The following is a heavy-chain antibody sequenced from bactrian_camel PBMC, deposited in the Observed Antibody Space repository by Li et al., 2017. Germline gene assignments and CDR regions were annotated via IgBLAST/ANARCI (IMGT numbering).Heavy chain of an antibody. D-gene: IGHD2*01. CDR2: LYSDASNT. J-gene: IGHJ4*01. V-gene: IGHV3-2*01. CDR1: GFTFSSYY. CDR3: TKARGDYDGSSLEY. Sequence: HVQLVESGGGLVQPGGSLRLSCAASGFTFSSYYMSWVRQAAGKGLEWVSSLYSDASNTYAADSVKGRFTISRDNAKNTVYLQMNSLRTEDTAMYYCTKARGDYDGSSLEYWGQGTQVTVS.